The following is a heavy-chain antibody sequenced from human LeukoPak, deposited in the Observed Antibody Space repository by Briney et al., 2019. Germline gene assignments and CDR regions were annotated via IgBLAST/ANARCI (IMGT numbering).Heavy chain of an antibody. CDR1: GGTFSSYA. D-gene: IGHD3/OR15-3a*01. J-gene: IGHJ4*02. CDR2: IIPILGIA. Sequence: SVKVSCKASGGTFSSYAISWVRQAPGQGLEWMGRIIPILGIANYAQKFEGRVTITADKSTSTAYMELSSLRSEDTAVYYCARDGLGMSDYWGQGTLVTVSS. V-gene: IGHV1-69*04. CDR3: ARDGLGMSDY.